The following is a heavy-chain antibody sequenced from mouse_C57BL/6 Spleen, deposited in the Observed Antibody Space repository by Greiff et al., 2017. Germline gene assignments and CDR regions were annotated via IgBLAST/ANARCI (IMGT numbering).Heavy chain of an antibody. CDR3: ARSPYDGSLYFDY. Sequence: QVQLQQSGAELVKPGASVKLSCKASGYTFTSYWMHWVKQRPGQGLEWIGMIHPNSGSTNYNEKFKSKATLTVDKSSSTAYMQLSSLTSEDSAVYYCARSPYDGSLYFDYWGQGTTLTVSS. J-gene: IGHJ2*01. CDR1: GYTFTSYW. CDR2: IHPNSGST. V-gene: IGHV1-64*01. D-gene: IGHD1-1*02.